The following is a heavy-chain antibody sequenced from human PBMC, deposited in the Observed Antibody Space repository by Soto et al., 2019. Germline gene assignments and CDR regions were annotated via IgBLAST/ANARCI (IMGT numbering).Heavy chain of an antibody. CDR1: GFTFSSYG. V-gene: IGHV3-33*05. Sequence: GGSLRLSCAASGFTFSSYGMHWVRRAPGKGLEWVALISYDGSKEYYADSVRGQFTISRDNSKNTLYLQMNFLRVEDTAVYYCARDFTVGATYSGPYYYAMDVWGQGTTVTVSS. CDR2: ISYDGSKE. D-gene: IGHD1-26*01. CDR3: ARDFTVGATYSGPYYYAMDV. J-gene: IGHJ6*02.